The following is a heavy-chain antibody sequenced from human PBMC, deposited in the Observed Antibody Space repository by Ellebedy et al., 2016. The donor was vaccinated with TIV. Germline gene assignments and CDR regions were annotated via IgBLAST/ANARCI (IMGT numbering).Heavy chain of an antibody. Sequence: GESLKISXAASGFTFSNAWMNWVRQAPGKGLEWVGRIKSKTDGGTTDYAAPVKGRCTISRDDSKNTLYLQMNSLKSEDTAVYYCSTERNYYDSSGVDYWGQGTLVTVSS. J-gene: IGHJ4*02. CDR1: GFTFSNAW. V-gene: IGHV3-15*01. CDR3: STERNYYDSSGVDY. CDR2: IKSKTDGGTT. D-gene: IGHD3-22*01.